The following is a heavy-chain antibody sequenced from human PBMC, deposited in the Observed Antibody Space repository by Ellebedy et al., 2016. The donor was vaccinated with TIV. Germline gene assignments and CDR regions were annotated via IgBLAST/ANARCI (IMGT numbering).Heavy chain of an antibody. V-gene: IGHV3-48*03. Sequence: PGGSLRLSCAASGFTFNSYAMHWVRQAPGKGLEWISYIPASGTGIYYADSVKGRFTVARDNANKSLHLQMNSLRGDDTAVYYCGRAREPGPFAYYYYGMDVWGQGTTVTVSS. CDR3: GRAREPGPFAYYYYGMDV. J-gene: IGHJ6*02. CDR1: GFTFNSYA. D-gene: IGHD1-1*01. CDR2: IPASGTGI.